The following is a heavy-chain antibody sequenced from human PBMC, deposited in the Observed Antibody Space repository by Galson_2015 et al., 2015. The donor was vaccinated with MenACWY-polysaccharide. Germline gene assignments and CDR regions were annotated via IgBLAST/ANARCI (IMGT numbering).Heavy chain of an antibody. CDR1: GFIFSNAW. CDR3: STGDGHTTGFDY. Sequence: SLRLSCAGSGFIFSNAWMNWVRQAPGKGLEWVGRIKSKPNGGTIEYAAPVKGRFTISRDDSKNTVYVQMNSLKTEDTAVCYCSTGDGHTTGFDYWGQGALVIVSS. CDR2: IKSKPNGGTI. V-gene: IGHV3-15*01. D-gene: IGHD2-8*02. J-gene: IGHJ4*02.